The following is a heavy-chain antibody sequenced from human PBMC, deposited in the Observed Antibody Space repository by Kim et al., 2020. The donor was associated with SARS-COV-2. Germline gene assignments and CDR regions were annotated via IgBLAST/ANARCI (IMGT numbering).Heavy chain of an antibody. V-gene: IGHV4-59*01. D-gene: IGHD4-4*01. CDR1: GGSISSYY. Sequence: SETLSLTCTVSGGSISSYYWSWIRQPPGKGLEWIGYIYYSGSTNYNPSLKSRVTISVDTSKNQFSLKLSSVTAADTAVYYCARFYSNYAFLDVWGQGTTVTVSS. J-gene: IGHJ6*02. CDR3: ARFYSNYAFLDV. CDR2: IYYSGST.